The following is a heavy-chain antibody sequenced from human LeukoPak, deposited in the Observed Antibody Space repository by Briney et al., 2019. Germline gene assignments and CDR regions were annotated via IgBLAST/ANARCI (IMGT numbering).Heavy chain of an antibody. CDR1: GGSISSYY. D-gene: IGHD2-15*01. CDR3: ARSNEGYCSGGSCYSGYYYYMDV. V-gene: IGHV4-59*01. Sequence: KPSETLSLTCTASGGSISSYYWSWIRQPPGKGLEWIGYIYYTGSTNYNPSLKSRVTISIDTSQNQFSLKLSSVTAADTAVYYCARSNEGYCSGGSCYSGYYYYMDVWGKGTTVTVSS. CDR2: IYYTGST. J-gene: IGHJ6*03.